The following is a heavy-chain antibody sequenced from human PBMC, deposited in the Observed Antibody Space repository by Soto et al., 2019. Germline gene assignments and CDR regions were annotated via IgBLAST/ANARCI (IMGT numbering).Heavy chain of an antibody. CDR1: GYTFGNYY. Sequence: ASVKLSCKASGYTFGNYYGHWVRQAPGQGLEWMGVINPSSGRTTYAQKFQGRVTMTTDTSTSTVFMELSSLSSEDSAVYFCARGSGWPILKFFDYWGQGTLVTVSS. CDR2: INPSSGRT. V-gene: IGHV1-46*01. D-gene: IGHD6-19*01. J-gene: IGHJ4*02. CDR3: ARGSGWPILKFFDY.